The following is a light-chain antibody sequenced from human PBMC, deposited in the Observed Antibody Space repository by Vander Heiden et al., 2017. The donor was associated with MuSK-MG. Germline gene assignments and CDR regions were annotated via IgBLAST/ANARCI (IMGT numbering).Light chain of an antibody. V-gene: IGKV1-5*03. J-gene: IGKJ2*01. CDR3: QQYNSYPYT. CDR1: QSISSW. CDR2: RAS. Sequence: DIQMTQSPSTLSASVGDRVTITCRASQSISSWLAWYQQKPGKAPKLLIYRASSLESGVPSRFSGSGSGTEFTLTISSLQPDDFVTYYCQQYNSYPYTFGQWTKLEIK.